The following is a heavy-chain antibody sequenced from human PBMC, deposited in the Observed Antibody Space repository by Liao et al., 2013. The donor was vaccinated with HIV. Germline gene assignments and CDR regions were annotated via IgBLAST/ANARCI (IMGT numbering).Heavy chain of an antibody. CDR1: GGSISSSSYY. V-gene: IGHV4-39*07. CDR3: ARDGRDCSSTSCYHYYYMDV. J-gene: IGHJ6*03. D-gene: IGHD2-2*01. Sequence: QVQVQESGPGLVKPSETLSLTCTVSGGSISSSSYYWGWIRQPPGKGLEWIGSIYYSGSTYYNPSLKSRVTMSVDTSKNQFSLKLSSVTAADTAVYYCARDGRDCSSTSCYHYYYMDVWGKGTTVTVSS. CDR2: IYYSGST.